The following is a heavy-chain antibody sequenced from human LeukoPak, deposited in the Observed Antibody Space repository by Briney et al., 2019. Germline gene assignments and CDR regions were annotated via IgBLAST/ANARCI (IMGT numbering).Heavy chain of an antibody. CDR3: ARASYSSGWSSKY. J-gene: IGHJ4*02. CDR2: IKQDGSEK. CDR1: GFTFRSYW. V-gene: IGHV3-7*04. D-gene: IGHD6-19*01. Sequence: GGSLRLSCAASGFTFRSYWMSWVRQAPGKGLEWVADIKQDGSEKYYVDSVKGRFTICRDNAKNSLYLQMNSLRAEDTAVYYCARASYSSGWSSKYWGQGTLVTVSA.